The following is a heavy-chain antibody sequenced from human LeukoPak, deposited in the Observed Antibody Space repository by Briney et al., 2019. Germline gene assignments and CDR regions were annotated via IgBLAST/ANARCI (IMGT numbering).Heavy chain of an antibody. D-gene: IGHD3-22*01. V-gene: IGHV3-53*01. J-gene: IGHJ4*02. CDR3: ARHPISHYDSSGPLDY. CDR1: GFSVSSNF. CDR2: LYSGGST. Sequence: GGSLRLSCAASGFSVSSNFMTWVRRAPGKGLEWVSVLYSGGSTYYADSVKGRFTFSRDNSKNTLYLQMNSLRAEDTAVYYCARHPISHYDSSGPLDYWGQGTLVTVSS.